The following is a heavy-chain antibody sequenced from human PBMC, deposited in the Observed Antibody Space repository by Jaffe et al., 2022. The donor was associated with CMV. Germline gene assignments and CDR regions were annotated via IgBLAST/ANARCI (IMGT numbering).Heavy chain of an antibody. V-gene: IGHV3-15*01. CDR1: GFTFSNAW. CDR3: TTKEPPDYYDSSGYYYGRNSKYQYYYYYYYMDV. Sequence: EVQLVESGGGLVKPGGSLRLSCAASGFTFSNAWMSWVRQAPGKGLEWVGRIKSKTDGGTTDYAAPVKGRFTISRDDSKNTLYLQMNSLKTEDTAVYYCTTKEPPDYYDSSGYYYGRNSKYQYYYYYYYMDVWGKGTTVTVSS. J-gene: IGHJ6*03. CDR2: IKSKTDGGTT. D-gene: IGHD3-22*01.